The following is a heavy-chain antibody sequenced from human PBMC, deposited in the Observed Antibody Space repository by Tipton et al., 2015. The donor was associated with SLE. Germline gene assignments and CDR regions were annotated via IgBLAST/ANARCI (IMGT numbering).Heavy chain of an antibody. J-gene: IGHJ6*02. CDR2: ISSSSSYT. V-gene: IGHV3-11*06. CDR3: ARPRRSFWSCYYTGMDV. D-gene: IGHD3-3*01. Sequence: SLRLSCAASGFTFSDYYMSWIRQAPGKGLEWVSYISSSSSYTNYADSVKGRFTISRDNAKNSLYLQMNSLRAEDTAVYYCARPRRSFWSCYYTGMDVGGQGTTVTVSS. CDR1: GFTFSDYY.